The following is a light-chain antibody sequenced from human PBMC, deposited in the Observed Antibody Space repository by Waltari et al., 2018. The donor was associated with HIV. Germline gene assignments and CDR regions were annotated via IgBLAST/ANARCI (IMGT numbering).Light chain of an antibody. V-gene: IGKV3-20*01. CDR3: QQYAFSPVT. Sequence: EVVLTQSPGTLSLSPGERATLSSRHSQSVDSHYLAWYQQKPGQAPRLLIYGASNRAIGIPDRFSGSGSGTDFTLTISRLEPEDFAVYYCQQYAFSPVTFGQGTKVGIK. CDR2: GAS. CDR1: QSVDSHY. J-gene: IGKJ1*01.